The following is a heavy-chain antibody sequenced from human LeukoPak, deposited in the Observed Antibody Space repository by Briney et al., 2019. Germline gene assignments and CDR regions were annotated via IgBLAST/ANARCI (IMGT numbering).Heavy chain of an antibody. Sequence: SGGPLGLSCAASGFTLTTYSIHWVRQAPGKGLEWVAVMSYDGTNKYYADSVKGRFIISRDNSENTVYLQMNDLRAEDTAVYYCARVRVPSRILLPYFDYWGQGTLVTVSS. CDR3: ARVRVPSRILLPYFDY. D-gene: IGHD2-15*01. J-gene: IGHJ4*02. CDR1: GFTLTTYS. CDR2: MSYDGTNK. V-gene: IGHV3-30*03.